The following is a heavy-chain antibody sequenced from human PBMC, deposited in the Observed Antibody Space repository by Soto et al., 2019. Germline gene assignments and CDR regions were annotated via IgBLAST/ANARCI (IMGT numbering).Heavy chain of an antibody. CDR2: ISYDGSNK. V-gene: IGHV3-30*18. Sequence: HVQLVESGGGVVQPGRSLRLSCAASGFTFSSYGMHWVRQAPGKGLEWVAVISYDGSNKYYADSVKGRFTISRDNSKNTLYLQMNSLRADDTAVYYCAKVQLERDDTILGSFDIWGQGTMVTVSS. J-gene: IGHJ3*02. CDR3: AKVQLERDDTILGSFDI. CDR1: GFTFSSYG. D-gene: IGHD1-1*01.